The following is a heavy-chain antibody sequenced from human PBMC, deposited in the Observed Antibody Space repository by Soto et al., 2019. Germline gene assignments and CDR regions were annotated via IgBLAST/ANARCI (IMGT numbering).Heavy chain of an antibody. CDR2: ISAYNGNT. D-gene: IGHD3-22*01. CDR3: ATQGAGYDSSGPHGY. CDR1: GYTSTSYG. Sequence: ASVKVSCKASGYTSTSYGISWVRRAPGQGLEWMGWISAYNGNTNYAQKLQGRVTMTTDTSTSTAYMELRSLRSDDTAVYYCATQGAGYDSSGPHGYWGQGTLVTVSS. J-gene: IGHJ4*02. V-gene: IGHV1-18*04.